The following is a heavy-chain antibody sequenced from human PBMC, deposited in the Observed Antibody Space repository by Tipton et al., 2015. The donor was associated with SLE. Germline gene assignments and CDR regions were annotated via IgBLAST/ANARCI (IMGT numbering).Heavy chain of an antibody. Sequence: SLRLSCAASGFTFSTYWMHWVRQAPGKGPVWVSRINSDGSSTTYADSVKGRFTISRDNAKNTLYLQMHSLRVEDTAVYYWARECVFGVALWGQGTLVSVSS. D-gene: IGHD3-3*01. CDR3: ARECVFGVAL. CDR2: INSDGSST. CDR1: GFTFSTYW. V-gene: IGHV3-74*01. J-gene: IGHJ4*02.